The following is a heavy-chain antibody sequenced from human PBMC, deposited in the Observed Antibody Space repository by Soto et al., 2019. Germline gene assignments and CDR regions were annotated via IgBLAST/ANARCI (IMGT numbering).Heavy chain of an antibody. V-gene: IGHV3-23*01. D-gene: IGHD5-12*01. CDR3: TWSLVARDAFDE. CDR2: ISGSGDRT. CDR1: VFTFSTSV. J-gene: IGHJ3*01. Sequence: PGGSLRVSCAASVFTFSTSVMSWVRQAPGKGLQWVSSISGSGDRTYYADSVKGRFTVSRDNSKNTLYLDMNTVTADDTALYYCTWSLVARDAFDEWGQGTMVTVSS.